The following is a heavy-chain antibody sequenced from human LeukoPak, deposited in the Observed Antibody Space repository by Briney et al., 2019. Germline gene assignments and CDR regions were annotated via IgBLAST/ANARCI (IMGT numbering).Heavy chain of an antibody. Sequence: SETLSLTCTVSGGSISSYHWTWIRQPPGRGLEWIGYISYSGSTNYNPSLKSRVTISLDTSKNQFSLKLTSVTAADTAVYYCAKAPPYISAAYNFDYWGQGTLVTVSS. CDR3: AKAPPYISAAYNFDY. D-gene: IGHD6-13*01. CDR1: GGSISSYH. CDR2: ISYSGST. J-gene: IGHJ4*02. V-gene: IGHV4-59*01.